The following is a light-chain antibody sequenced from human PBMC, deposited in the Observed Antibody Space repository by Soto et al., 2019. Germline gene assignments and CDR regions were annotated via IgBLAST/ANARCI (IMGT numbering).Light chain of an antibody. CDR3: QQYNYWPIS. V-gene: IGKV3-15*01. CDR1: QSVADN. CDR2: GAS. J-gene: IGKJ5*01. Sequence: VVMTQSPPTMYVTPRERVTFSCRSSQSVADNLAWFQQKPGQGPRLLIYGASTRATGIPARFSGSGSETDFTLTVSSLRYEDSAVYYCQQYNYWPISFGQGTRLEIK.